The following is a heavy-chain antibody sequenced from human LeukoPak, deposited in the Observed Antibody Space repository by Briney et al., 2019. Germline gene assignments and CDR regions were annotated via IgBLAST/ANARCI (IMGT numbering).Heavy chain of an antibody. V-gene: IGHV3-30*18. Sequence: GRSLRLSCATSGFAFSSSGMHWVRQAPGKGLDWLAVISYDGNDTYYAGSVKGRFTVSLENSKSTVYLQMNRLRGEDTAVYYCVKVRGPKTGYHYYGMDVWGQGTTVTV. CDR1: GFAFSSSG. CDR3: VKVRGPKTGYHYYGMDV. CDR2: ISYDGNDT. J-gene: IGHJ6*02. D-gene: IGHD3-10*01.